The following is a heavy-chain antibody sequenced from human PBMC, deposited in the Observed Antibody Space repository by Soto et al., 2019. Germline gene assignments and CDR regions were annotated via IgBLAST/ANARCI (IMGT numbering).Heavy chain of an antibody. D-gene: IGHD3-10*01. CDR3: AKPLYYYGSGSAFDI. J-gene: IGHJ3*02. Sequence: EEQLLESGGGLVQSGGSLRLSCAASGFTFSSYTMIWARQAPGKGLEWVSAIVGGGSSTYYADSVKGRFTISRDNSKNTLYLQMGSLRAEDTAVYYCAKPLYYYGSGSAFDIWGQGTMVTVSS. CDR2: IVGGGSST. V-gene: IGHV3-23*01. CDR1: GFTFSSYT.